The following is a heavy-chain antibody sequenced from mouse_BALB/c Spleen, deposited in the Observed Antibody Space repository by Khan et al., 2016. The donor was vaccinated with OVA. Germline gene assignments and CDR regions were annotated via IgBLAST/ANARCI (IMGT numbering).Heavy chain of an antibody. D-gene: IGHD1-2*01. CDR3: ARIPTFITTALDY. Sequence: EVALVESGGGLVQPGGSLKLSCAASGFTFSSNTMSWVRQTPEKRLEWVAYITHGGGHTYYPDPVKGRFPISRDNAKNTLYLQMSSLKSEDTTMYYCARIPTFITTALDYWGQGTSVTVSS. J-gene: IGHJ4*01. V-gene: IGHV5-12-2*01. CDR1: GFTFSSNT. CDR2: ITHGGGHT.